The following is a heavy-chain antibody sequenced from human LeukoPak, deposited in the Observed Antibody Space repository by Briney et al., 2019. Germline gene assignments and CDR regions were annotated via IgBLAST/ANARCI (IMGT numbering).Heavy chain of an antibody. CDR2: IYSGGST. D-gene: IGHD3-16*01. V-gene: IGHV3-53*01. CDR1: GFTFSSYG. Sequence: GGSLRLSCAASGFTFSSYGMHWVRQAPGKGLEWVSVIYSGGSTYYADSVKGRFTISRDNSKNTLYLQMNSLRAEDTAVYYCARDRGAFDYWGQGTLVTVSS. J-gene: IGHJ4*02. CDR3: ARDRGAFDY.